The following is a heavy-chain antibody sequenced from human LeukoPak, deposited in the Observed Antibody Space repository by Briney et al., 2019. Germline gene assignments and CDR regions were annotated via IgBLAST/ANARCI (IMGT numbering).Heavy chain of an antibody. V-gene: IGHV3-21*01. CDR1: GFTFSSYS. Sequence: GGSLRLSCAACGFTFSSYSMNLVRQAPGKGLEWVSSISSSSSYIYYADSVKGRFTISRDNAKNSLYLQMNSLRAEDTAVYYCAREEKVAAIYYGMDVWGQGTTVTVSS. D-gene: IGHD2-15*01. J-gene: IGHJ6*02. CDR2: ISSSSSYI. CDR3: AREEKVAAIYYGMDV.